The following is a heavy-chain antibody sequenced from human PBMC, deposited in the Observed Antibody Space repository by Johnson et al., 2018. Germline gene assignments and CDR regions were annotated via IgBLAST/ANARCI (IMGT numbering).Heavy chain of an antibody. V-gene: IGHV3-13*01. J-gene: IGHJ3*02. CDR2: IGTAGDT. CDR1: GFTFSSYD. CDR3: ARARPRGYSYGTDAFDI. Sequence: EVQLVESGGGLVQXGGSLRLSCAASGFTFSSYDMHWVRQATGKGLEWVSAIGTAGDTYYPGSVKGRFTISRENAKNSLYLQMNSLRAGDTAVYYCARARPRGYSYGTDAFDIWGQGTMVTVSS. D-gene: IGHD5-18*01.